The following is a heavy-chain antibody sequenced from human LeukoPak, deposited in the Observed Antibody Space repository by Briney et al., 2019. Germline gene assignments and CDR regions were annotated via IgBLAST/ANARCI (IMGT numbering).Heavy chain of an antibody. J-gene: IGHJ4*02. Sequence: PGGSLRLSCATSGFSVSNNYMSWVRQAPGKGLEWVSVISSAGGTYYADSVKGRFTTSRDNSKNTLYLQMNNLRGEDTAVYYCARVGYGSSWGERYYFDYWGQGALVTVSS. CDR2: ISSAGGT. V-gene: IGHV3-66*01. D-gene: IGHD6-13*01. CDR1: GFSVSNNY. CDR3: ARVGYGSSWGERYYFDY.